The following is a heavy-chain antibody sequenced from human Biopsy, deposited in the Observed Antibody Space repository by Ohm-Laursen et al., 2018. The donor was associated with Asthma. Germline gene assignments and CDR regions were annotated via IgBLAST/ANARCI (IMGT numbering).Heavy chain of an antibody. J-gene: IGHJ6*02. V-gene: IGHV1-69*13. Sequence: SVKVSCKAPGGTFSNFAISWVRQAPGQGLEWLGGIMTALGTTNYAQKFQGRATITADVFTRTVYMELSGLRFDDTAIYYCARPSPNRDILYYYYHMDVWGQGTTVIVSS. CDR3: ARPSPNRDILYYYYHMDV. D-gene: IGHD3-3*02. CDR1: GGTFSNFA. CDR2: IMTALGTT.